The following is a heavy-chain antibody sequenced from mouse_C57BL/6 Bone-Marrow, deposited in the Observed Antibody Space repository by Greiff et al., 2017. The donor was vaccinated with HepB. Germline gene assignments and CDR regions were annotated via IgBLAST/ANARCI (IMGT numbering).Heavy chain of an antibody. V-gene: IGHV1-82*01. CDR1: GYAFSSSW. Sequence: VQLQQSGPELVKPGASVKISCKASGYAFSSSWMNWVKQRPGKGLEWIGRIYPGDGDTNYNGNFKGKATLTADKSSSTAYMQLSSLTSEDSAVYFCARWGGNYFAYWGQGTLVTVSA. CDR2: IYPGDGDT. CDR3: ARWGGNYFAY. J-gene: IGHJ3*01. D-gene: IGHD2-1*01.